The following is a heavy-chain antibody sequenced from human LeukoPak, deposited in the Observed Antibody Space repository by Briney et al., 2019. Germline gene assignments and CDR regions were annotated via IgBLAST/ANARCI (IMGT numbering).Heavy chain of an antibody. CDR3: ARTRTSSSDYFDY. Sequence: SETLSLTCTVSGGSISSGGYYWSWIRQHPGKGLEWIGYIYYSGSTYYNPSLKSRVTISVDTSKNQFSLKLSSVTAADTAVYYCARTRTSSSDYFDYWGRGTLVTVSS. CDR1: GGSISSGGYY. CDR2: IYYSGST. D-gene: IGHD2-2*01. J-gene: IGHJ4*02. V-gene: IGHV4-31*03.